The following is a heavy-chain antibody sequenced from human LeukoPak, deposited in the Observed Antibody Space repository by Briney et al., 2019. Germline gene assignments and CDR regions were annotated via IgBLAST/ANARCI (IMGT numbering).Heavy chain of an antibody. Sequence: ASVKVSCKASGYTFTSYGISWVRQAPGQGLEWMGWINPNIGDTNYAQKIQGRVTMTRDTSINTVYMELSRLISDDMAVYYCERGDGYTSTRPFDYWGQGTPVTVSS. CDR3: ERGDGYTSTRPFDY. J-gene: IGHJ4*02. V-gene: IGHV1-18*03. CDR1: GYTFTSYG. CDR2: INPNIGDT. D-gene: IGHD2-2*02.